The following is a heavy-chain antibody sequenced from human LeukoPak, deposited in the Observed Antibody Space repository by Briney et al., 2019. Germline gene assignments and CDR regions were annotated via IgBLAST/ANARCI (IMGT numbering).Heavy chain of an antibody. Sequence: GGSLRLSCAASGFTFSSYAMSWGRQAPGKGLGWVSAISGSGGSTYYADSVKGRFTISRDNSKNTLSLQMNSLRAEDTAVYYRAKDNGAKQWLVRSWFDPWGQGTLVTVSS. CDR3: AKDNGAKQWLVRSWFDP. D-gene: IGHD6-19*01. CDR2: ISGSGGST. CDR1: GFTFSSYA. J-gene: IGHJ5*02. V-gene: IGHV3-23*01.